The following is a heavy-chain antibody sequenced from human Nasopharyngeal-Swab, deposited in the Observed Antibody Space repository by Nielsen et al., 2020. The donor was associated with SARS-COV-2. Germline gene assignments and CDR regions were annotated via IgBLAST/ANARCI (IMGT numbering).Heavy chain of an antibody. CDR2: IYPGDPDT. Sequence: GGSLRLSCKGSGYSFTSYWIGWVRQMPGKGLEWMGIIYPGDPDTRYSPSFQGQVTISADKSISTAYLQWSSLKASDTAMYYCASHDYGDSGQWYFDYWGQGTLVTVSS. D-gene: IGHD4-17*01. J-gene: IGHJ4*02. CDR3: ASHDYGDSGQWYFDY. CDR1: GYSFTSYW. V-gene: IGHV5-51*01.